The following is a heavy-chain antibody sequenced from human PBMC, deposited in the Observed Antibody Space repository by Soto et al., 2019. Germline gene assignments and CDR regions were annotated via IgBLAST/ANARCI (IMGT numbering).Heavy chain of an antibody. CDR3: ARVSRDYYLYYFDY. V-gene: IGHV3-11*06. D-gene: IGHD3-22*01. J-gene: IGHJ4*02. CDR2: ISTTRNYT. CDR1: RLTLSDHF. Sequence: GAHRLSGTVARLTLSDHFMSWVRQAPGKGLEGVSDISTTRNYTKYADSVKGRFSMSRDNARNSVYLQMNRLRADDTAVYYCARVSRDYYLYYFDYWGQGALVTVSS.